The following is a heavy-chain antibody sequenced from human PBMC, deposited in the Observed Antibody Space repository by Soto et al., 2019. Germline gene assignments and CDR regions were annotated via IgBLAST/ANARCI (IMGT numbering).Heavy chain of an antibody. D-gene: IGHD6-13*01. V-gene: IGHV4-34*01. CDR2: INHSGST. CDR3: ARGRGNGIAAAGTADYYGTDV. Sequence: SETLSLTCAVYGGSFSGYYWSWIRQPPGKGLEWIGEINHSGSTNYNPSLKSRVTISVDTSKNQFSLKLSSVTAADTAVYYCARGRGNGIAAAGTADYYGTDVWGQGTTVTVSS. CDR1: GGSFSGYY. J-gene: IGHJ6*02.